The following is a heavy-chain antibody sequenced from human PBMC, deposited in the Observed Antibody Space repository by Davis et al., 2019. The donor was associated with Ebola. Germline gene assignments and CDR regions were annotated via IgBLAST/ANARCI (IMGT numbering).Heavy chain of an antibody. D-gene: IGHD3-10*01. V-gene: IGHV3-7*03. CDR2: IKEDGSEQ. J-gene: IGHJ4*02. CDR1: GGSFSGYY. CDR3: ARDVGVEFDY. Sequence: ETLSLTCVVYGGSFSGYYWSWIRQPPGKGLEWVANIKEDGSEQYYVDSVRGRFTISRDNARNSVFLHMNSLRAEDTAVYYCARDVGVEFDYWGQGALVTVSS.